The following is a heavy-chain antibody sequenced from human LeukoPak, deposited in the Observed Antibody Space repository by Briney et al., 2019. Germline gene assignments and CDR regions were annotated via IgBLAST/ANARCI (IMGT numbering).Heavy chain of an antibody. J-gene: IGHJ6*02. CDR1: GASISSFY. CDR3: AREMIMFGGATGMDV. D-gene: IGHD3-16*01. Sequence: PSETLSLTCTVSGASISSFYWSWIRQPPGKGLEWIGYIFDGGSTDYNPSLKSRVTVSVDTSKNQFSLKLSSVTAADTAVYYCAREMIMFGGATGMDVWGQGTTVTVSS. V-gene: IGHV4-59*01. CDR2: IFDGGST.